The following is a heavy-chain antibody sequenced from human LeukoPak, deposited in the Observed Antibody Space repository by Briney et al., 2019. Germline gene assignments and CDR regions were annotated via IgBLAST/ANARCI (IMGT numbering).Heavy chain of an antibody. D-gene: IGHD3-22*01. CDR3: ARGSGSGYYRPHH. Sequence: GSLRLSCAASGFTFSSYGMHWVRQAPGKGLEWIGEINHSGSTNYNPSLKSRVTISVDTSKNQFSLKLSSVTAADTAVYYCARGSGSGYYRPHHWGQGTLVTVSS. CDR1: GFTFSSYG. CDR2: INHSGST. V-gene: IGHV4-34*01. J-gene: IGHJ4*02.